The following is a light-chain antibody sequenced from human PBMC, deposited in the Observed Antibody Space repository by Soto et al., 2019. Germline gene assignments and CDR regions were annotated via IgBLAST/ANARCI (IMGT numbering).Light chain of an antibody. CDR1: QSISSW. CDR3: QQYTCLWT. J-gene: IGKJ1*01. CDR2: QAS. V-gene: IGKV1-5*03. Sequence: DIQMTQSPSTLSASVGDRVTITCRASQSISSWLAWYQQKPGKVPKLLIYQASSLQNGVPARFIGSGSGTEFTLTISSLQPDDVATYYCQQYTCLWTFGPGTKVDNK.